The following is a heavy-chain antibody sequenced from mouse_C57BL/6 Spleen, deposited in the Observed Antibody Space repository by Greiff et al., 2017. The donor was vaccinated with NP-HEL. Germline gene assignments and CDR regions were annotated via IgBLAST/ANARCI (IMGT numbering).Heavy chain of an antibody. J-gene: IGHJ1*03. Sequence: GGGLVQPKGSSKLSCAASGFTFNTYAMHWVRQAPGKGLEWVARIRSKSSNYATYYADSVKDRFTISRDDSQSMLYLQMNNLKTEDTAMYYCVRDDGSSHYWYFDVWGTGTTVTVSS. CDR2: IRSKSSNYAT. D-gene: IGHD1-1*01. V-gene: IGHV10-3*01. CDR1: GFTFNTYA. CDR3: VRDDGSSHYWYFDV.